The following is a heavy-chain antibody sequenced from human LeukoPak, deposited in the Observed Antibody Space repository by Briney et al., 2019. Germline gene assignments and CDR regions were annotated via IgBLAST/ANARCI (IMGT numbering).Heavy chain of an antibody. D-gene: IGHD2-15*01. J-gene: IGHJ4*02. Sequence: PGGSLRLSCAASGFTFSNYWMSWVRQAPGKGLEWVANIKQDGSEKYYVDSVKGRFTISRDNAKNSLYLQMNSLRAEDTAVYYCARDCSGSSCYSEYYWGQGTLATVSS. CDR2: IKQDGSEK. V-gene: IGHV3-7*01. CDR3: ARDCSGSSCYSEYY. CDR1: GFTFSNYW.